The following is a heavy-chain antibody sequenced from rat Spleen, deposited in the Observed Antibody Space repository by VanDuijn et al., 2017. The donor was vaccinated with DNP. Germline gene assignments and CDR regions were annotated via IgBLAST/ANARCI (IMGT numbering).Heavy chain of an antibody. CDR2: ISYSGYT. D-gene: IGHD1-11*01. Sequence: EVQLQESGPGLVKPSQSLSLTCSVTGYSISSNYWGWVRQFPGNNMEWMGYISYSGYTRYNPSLKSRISITRDTSENQFFLHLNSVTTEDTATYYCARGLNYGGYIYSWYFDFWGPGTMVTVSS. CDR1: GYSISSNY. CDR3: ARGLNYGGYIYSWYFDF. J-gene: IGHJ1*01. V-gene: IGHV3-1*01.